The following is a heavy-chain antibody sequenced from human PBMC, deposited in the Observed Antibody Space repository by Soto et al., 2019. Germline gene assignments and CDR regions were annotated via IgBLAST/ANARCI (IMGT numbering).Heavy chain of an antibody. D-gene: IGHD2-15*01. CDR3: AMGLYCSGGSCYGWFDP. J-gene: IGHJ5*02. CDR1: GGTFSSYA. CDR2: IIPIFGTA. Sequence: QVQLVQSGAEVKKPGSSVKVSCKASGGTFSSYAISWVRQAPGQGLDWLGGIIPIFGTATYAQKFQGRVTITADESTSTAYMELSSLRSEDTAVYYCAMGLYCSGGSCYGWFDPWGQGTLVTVSS. V-gene: IGHV1-69*01.